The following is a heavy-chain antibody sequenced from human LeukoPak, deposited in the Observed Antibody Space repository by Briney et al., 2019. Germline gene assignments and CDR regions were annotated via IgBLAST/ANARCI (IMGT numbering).Heavy chain of an antibody. Sequence: QAGGSLRLSCAASGFTFSSYGMHWVRQAPGKGLEWVALIWYEGNTKKYADSVKGRFTISRDNSKNTLYLQMNSLRAEDTAVYYCAKTVTTWAFDYWGQGTLVTVSS. V-gene: IGHV3-33*06. CDR2: IWYEGNTK. CDR1: GFTFSSYG. J-gene: IGHJ4*02. CDR3: AKTVTTWAFDY. D-gene: IGHD4-17*01.